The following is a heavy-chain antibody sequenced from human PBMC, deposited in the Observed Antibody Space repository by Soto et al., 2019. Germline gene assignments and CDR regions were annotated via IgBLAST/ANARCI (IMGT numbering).Heavy chain of an antibody. Sequence: QITLKESGPTLVKPTQTLTLTCTLSGFSISTTNVGVGWLRQPPGKALEWLALIYWDDDKRYSSSLKSRLASTKDTSKNQVVLTMTNMDPVDTATYYCVHRRYFNALTGYSHWGQGTLVTVSS. CDR1: GFSISTTNVG. CDR2: IYWDDDK. V-gene: IGHV2-5*02. D-gene: IGHD3-9*01. CDR3: VHRRYFNALTGYSH. J-gene: IGHJ4*02.